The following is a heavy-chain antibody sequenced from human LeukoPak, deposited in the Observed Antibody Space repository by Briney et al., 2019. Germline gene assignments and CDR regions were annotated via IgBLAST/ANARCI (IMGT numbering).Heavy chain of an antibody. V-gene: IGHV1-24*01. CDR1: GYTLTELS. CDR2: FDPEDGET. D-gene: IGHD2-2*02. CDR3: ALGYCSSTSCYMSTVWFDP. J-gene: IGHJ5*02. Sequence: GASVKVSCKVSGYTLTELSMHWVRQAPGKGLERMGGFDPEDGETIYAQKFQGRVTMTEDTSTDTAYMELSSLRSEDTAVYYCALGYCSSTSCYMSTVWFDPWGQGTLVTVSS.